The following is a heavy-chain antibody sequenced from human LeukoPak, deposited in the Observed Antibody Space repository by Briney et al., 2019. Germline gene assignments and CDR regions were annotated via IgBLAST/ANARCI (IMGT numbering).Heavy chain of an antibody. CDR3: AKAIYASGSPYTSIDY. CDR2: ISSSGETT. D-gene: IGHD3-10*01. J-gene: IGHJ4*02. Sequence: GGSLRLSCAASGFTFANHAMNWVRQAPGKGLEWVSVISSSGETTIYADSVKGRITISRDNSKNTLYLQMNSLRAEDTAVYYCAKAIYASGSPYTSIDYWGQATLVTVSS. CDR1: GFTFANHA. V-gene: IGHV3-23*01.